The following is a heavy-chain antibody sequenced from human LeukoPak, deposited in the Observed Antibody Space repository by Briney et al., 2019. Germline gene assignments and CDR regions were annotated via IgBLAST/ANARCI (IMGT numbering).Heavy chain of an antibody. CDR1: GFTFSSYS. J-gene: IGHJ4*02. CDR2: ISSSSSYI. Sequence: GGSLRLSCAASGFTFSSYSMNWVRQAPGKGLEWVSSISSSSSYIYYADSVKGRFTISRDNAKNSLYLQMNSLRAEDTAVYYGAKYCSSPSGNRDDYGGQGTLVTVS. CDR3: AKYCSSPSGNRDDY. V-gene: IGHV3-21*01. D-gene: IGHD2-2*02.